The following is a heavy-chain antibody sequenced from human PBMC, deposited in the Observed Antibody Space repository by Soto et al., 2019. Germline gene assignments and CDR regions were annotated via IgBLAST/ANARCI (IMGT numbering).Heavy chain of an antibody. CDR1: GFTFSSYA. CDR2: ISGSGGST. Sequence: GGSLRLSCAASGFTFSSYAMSWVRQAPGKGLEWVSAISGSGGSTYYADSVKGRFTISRDKSKNTLFLQMNSLRAEDTAVYYCAKDRARVYSNYFSGRDYYYYGMDVWGQGTTVTVSS. J-gene: IGHJ6*02. V-gene: IGHV3-23*01. CDR3: AKDRARVYSNYFSGRDYYYYGMDV. D-gene: IGHD4-4*01.